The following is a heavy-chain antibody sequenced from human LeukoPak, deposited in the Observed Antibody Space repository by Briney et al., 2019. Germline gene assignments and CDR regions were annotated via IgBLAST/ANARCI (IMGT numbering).Heavy chain of an antibody. CDR1: GFTFSSYA. CDR2: ISYDGSNK. D-gene: IGHD5-18*01. CDR3: ARDQDTAIPAYGMDV. V-gene: IGHV3-30-3*01. Sequence: ALRLSCAASGFTFSSYAMHWVRQAPGKGLEWVAVISYDGSNKYYADSVKGRFTISRDNSKNTLYLQMNSLRAEDTAVYYCARDQDTAIPAYGMDVWGQGTTVTASS. J-gene: IGHJ6*02.